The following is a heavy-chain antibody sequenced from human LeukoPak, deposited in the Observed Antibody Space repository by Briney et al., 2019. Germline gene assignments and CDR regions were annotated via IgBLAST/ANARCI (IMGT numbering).Heavy chain of an antibody. Sequence: GGSLRLSCAASRFTFSSYSMNWVRQAPGKGLEWVSSISSFGSYIYYADPVKGRFTISRDNAKNSLYLQMNRLRVEDTAVYYCARGADYHDSSGYYGSAFDIWGQGTVVTVPS. J-gene: IGHJ3*02. CDR2: ISSFGSYI. CDR3: ARGADYHDSSGYYGSAFDI. V-gene: IGHV3-21*01. CDR1: RFTFSSYS. D-gene: IGHD3-22*01.